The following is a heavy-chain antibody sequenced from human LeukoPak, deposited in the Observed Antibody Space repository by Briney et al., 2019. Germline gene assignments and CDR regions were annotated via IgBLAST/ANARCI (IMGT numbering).Heavy chain of an antibody. Sequence: GGSLRLSCAASGFTFSDYTMNWVRLAPGKGLEWVSSISGSSNYIYYADSVKGRFTISRGNAKNSLYLQMNSLRAEDTAVYYCARVLFDAPWGLLTAIDAFDIWGQGTMVTVSS. CDR1: GFTFSDYT. D-gene: IGHD3-9*01. V-gene: IGHV3-21*04. CDR2: ISGSSNYI. J-gene: IGHJ3*02. CDR3: ARVLFDAPWGLLTAIDAFDI.